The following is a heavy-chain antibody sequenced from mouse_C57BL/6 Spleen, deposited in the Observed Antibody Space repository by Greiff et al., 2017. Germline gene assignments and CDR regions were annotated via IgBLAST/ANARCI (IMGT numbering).Heavy chain of an antibody. V-gene: IGHV5-17*01. CDR1: GFTFSDYG. D-gene: IGHD2-5*01. CDR2: ISSGSSTL. Sequence: EVHLVESGGGLVKPGGSLKLSCAASGFTFSDYGMHWVRQAPEKGLEWVAYISSGSSTLYYADTVKGRFTISIDNAKNTLFLQRTSRRSEDTAMYYCANTIVTPYDAMDYWGQGTSVTVSS. CDR3: ANTIVTPYDAMDY. J-gene: IGHJ4*01.